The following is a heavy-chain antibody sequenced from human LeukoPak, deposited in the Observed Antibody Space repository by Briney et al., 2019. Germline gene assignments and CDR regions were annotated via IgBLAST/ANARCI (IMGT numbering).Heavy chain of an antibody. Sequence: SETLSLTCTVSGGSISSYYWSWIRQPPGKGLEWIGYIYYSGSTNYNPSLKSRVTISVDTSKNQFSLKLSSVTAADTAVYYCARSGVGCCSGGSCSYFDYWGQGTLVTVSS. V-gene: IGHV4-59*01. CDR2: IYYSGST. CDR1: GGSISSYY. D-gene: IGHD2-15*01. J-gene: IGHJ4*02. CDR3: ARSGVGCCSGGSCSYFDY.